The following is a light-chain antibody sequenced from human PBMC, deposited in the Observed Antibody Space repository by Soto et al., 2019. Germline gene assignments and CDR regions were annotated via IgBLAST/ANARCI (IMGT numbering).Light chain of an antibody. CDR3: SSSAGSNNLV. J-gene: IGLJ2*01. CDR1: SSDIGGYNF. Sequence: QSALTQPPSASGSPGQSVTISCTGTSSDIGGYNFVSWYQQYPGEAPKLMIYEVNKRPSGVPDRFSGSKSGNTASLTVSGLQAEEEAVYFCSSSAGSNNLVFGRGTKVTVL. CDR2: EVN. V-gene: IGLV2-8*01.